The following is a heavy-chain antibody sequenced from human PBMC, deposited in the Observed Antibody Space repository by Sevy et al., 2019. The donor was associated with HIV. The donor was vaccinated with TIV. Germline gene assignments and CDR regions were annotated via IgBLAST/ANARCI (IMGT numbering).Heavy chain of an antibody. Sequence: GGSLRLPCAASGFTFSSYWMSWVRQAPGKGLEWVANIKQDGSEKYYVDSVKGRFTISRDNAKNSLYLQMNSLRAEDTAVYYCARLSYYYDSSGYPHFDYWGQGTLVTVSS. V-gene: IGHV3-7*03. J-gene: IGHJ4*02. CDR2: IKQDGSEK. CDR3: ARLSYYYDSSGYPHFDY. D-gene: IGHD3-22*01. CDR1: GFTFSSYW.